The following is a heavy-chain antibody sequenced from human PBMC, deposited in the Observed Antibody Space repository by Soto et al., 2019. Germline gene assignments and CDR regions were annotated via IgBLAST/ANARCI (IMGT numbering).Heavy chain of an antibody. J-gene: IGHJ6*02. V-gene: IGHV4-34*01. Sequence: PSETLSLTCAVYGGSFSGYYWSWIRQPPGKGLEWIGEINHSGSTNYNPSLKSRVTTSVDTSKNQFSLKLSSVTAADTAVYYCASSDCSSTSCPLYYYYYGMDVWGQGTTVTVSS. CDR3: ASSDCSSTSCPLYYYYYGMDV. D-gene: IGHD2-2*01. CDR1: GGSFSGYY. CDR2: INHSGST.